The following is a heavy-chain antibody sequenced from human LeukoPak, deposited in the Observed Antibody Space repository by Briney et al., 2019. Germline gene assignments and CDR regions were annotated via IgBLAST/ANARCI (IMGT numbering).Heavy chain of an antibody. CDR2: ISGSGGST. CDR3: AKDQGPGGWFDP. D-gene: IGHD3-16*01. CDR1: GFAFGSYA. V-gene: IGHV3-23*01. J-gene: IGHJ5*02. Sequence: PGGSLRLSCAASGFAFGSYAMSWVRQAPGKGLEWVSAISGSGGSTYYADSVKGRFTISRDNSKNTLYLQMNSLRAEDTAVYYCAKDQGPGGWFDPWGQGTLVTVSS.